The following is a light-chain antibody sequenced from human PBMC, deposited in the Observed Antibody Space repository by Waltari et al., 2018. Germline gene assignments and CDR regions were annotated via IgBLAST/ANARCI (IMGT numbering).Light chain of an antibody. V-gene: IGKV1-39*01. Sequence: DVLMTQSPSSLSASVGDRVTIACRASQHVRRYLNWYQQEPGRAPKILIYAASSVQSGVPSRFSGSGSGTDFSLTSSSLQPEDFATYYCQQSYTSPWTFGQGTKVDFK. CDR2: AAS. J-gene: IGKJ1*01. CDR3: QQSYTSPWT. CDR1: QHVRRY.